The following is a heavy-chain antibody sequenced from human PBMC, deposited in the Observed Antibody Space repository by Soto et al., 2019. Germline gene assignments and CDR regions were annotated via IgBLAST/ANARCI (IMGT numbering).Heavy chain of an antibody. CDR3: ARELTGTTGNFDY. CDR2: IIPIFGTA. V-gene: IGHV1-69*01. D-gene: IGHD1-7*01. J-gene: IGHJ4*02. CDR1: GGTFSSYA. Sequence: QVQLVQSRAEVKKPGSSVKVSCKASGGTFSSYAISWVRQAPGQGLEWMGGIIPIFGTANYAQKFQGRVTITADESTSTAYMELSILRSEDTAVYYCARELTGTTGNFDYWGQGTLVTVSS.